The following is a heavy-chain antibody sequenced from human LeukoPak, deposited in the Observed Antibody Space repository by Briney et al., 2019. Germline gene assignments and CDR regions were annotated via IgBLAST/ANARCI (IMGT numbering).Heavy chain of an antibody. CDR2: IYYSGST. D-gene: IGHD3-22*01. Sequence: PSETLSLTCAVYGGSFSGYYWSWIRQPPGKGLEWIGYIYYSGSTNYNPSLKSRVTISVDTSKNQFSLKLSSVTAADTAVYYRARIPLYYYDSSGYPEGPFDYWGQGTLVTVSS. V-gene: IGHV4-59*01. J-gene: IGHJ4*02. CDR1: GGSFSGYY. CDR3: ARIPLYYYDSSGYPEGPFDY.